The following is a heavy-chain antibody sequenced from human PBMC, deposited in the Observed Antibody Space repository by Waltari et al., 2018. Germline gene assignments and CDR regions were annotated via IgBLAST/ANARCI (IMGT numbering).Heavy chain of an antibody. CDR2: ASFDGSTT. J-gene: IGHJ5*02. D-gene: IGHD3-10*01. CDR3: AKDAFGNTYLDH. V-gene: IGHV3-30*18. CDR1: GLSPRPFG. Sequence: QVQLVESGGGVVQPGMSLRLSGAASGLSPRPFGRHWVRQAPGKGLEWVALASFDGSTTYYADYVRGRFTISRDNSKNTLYLDINTLRVDDTAIYYCAKDAFGNTYLDHWGQGTLVTVSS.